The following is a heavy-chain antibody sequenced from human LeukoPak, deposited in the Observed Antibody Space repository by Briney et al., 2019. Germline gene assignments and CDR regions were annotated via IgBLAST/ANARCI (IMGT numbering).Heavy chain of an antibody. Sequence: SETLSLTCAVYGRSFSGYYWSWIRQPPGKGLEWIGEINHSGSTNYNPSLKSRVTISVDTSKNQFSLKLSPVTAADTAVYYCASWRKGGYYYYYYGMDVWGQGTTVTVSS. CDR2: INHSGST. CDR3: ASWRKGGYYYYYYGMDV. V-gene: IGHV4-34*01. D-gene: IGHD3-16*01. CDR1: GRSFSGYY. J-gene: IGHJ6*02.